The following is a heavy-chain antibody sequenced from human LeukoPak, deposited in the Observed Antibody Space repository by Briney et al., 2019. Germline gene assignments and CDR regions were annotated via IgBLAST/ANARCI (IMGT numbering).Heavy chain of an antibody. V-gene: IGHV3-48*04. D-gene: IGHD1-26*01. CDR2: FGRDDGGAI. J-gene: IGHJ4*02. CDR3: VRDDKWAFDY. Sequence: PWGSLRLSCAASGFTFSSYSMNWVRQAPGKGLEWVSYFGRDDGGAIYYADSVKGRFTISRDNGKKSLYMQMNSLRAEDTAVYYCVRDDKWAFDYWGQGTLVTVSS. CDR1: GFTFSSYS.